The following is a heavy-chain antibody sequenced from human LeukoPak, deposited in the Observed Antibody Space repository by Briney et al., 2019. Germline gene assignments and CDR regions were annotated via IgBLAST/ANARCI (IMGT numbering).Heavy chain of an antibody. CDR3: ARVPVWVLVVGAREAFDI. Sequence: SETLSLXCAVYGGSFSGYYWSWIRQPPGKGLEWIGEINHSGSTTYNPSLKSRVTISVDTSKNQFSLKLSSVTAADTAVYYCARVPVWVLVVGAREAFDIWGQGTMVTVSS. CDR2: INHSGST. J-gene: IGHJ3*02. V-gene: IGHV4-34*01. D-gene: IGHD1-26*01. CDR1: GGSFSGYY.